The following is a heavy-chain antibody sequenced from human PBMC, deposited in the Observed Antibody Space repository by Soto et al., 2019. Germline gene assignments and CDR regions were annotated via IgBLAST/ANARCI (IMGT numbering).Heavy chain of an antibody. CDR2: IYPGDSDT. D-gene: IGHD7-27*01. V-gene: IGHV5-51*01. CDR1: GYRFSNYW. Sequence: GESLKISCKGSGYRFSNYWIGWVRQMPGKGLEWMGIIYPGDSDTRYSPSFQGPVTISADKSFSTAYLQWSSLKASDTAMYYCARGGVPGAFGAFDIWGQGTMVTVSS. CDR3: ARGGVPGAFGAFDI. J-gene: IGHJ3*02.